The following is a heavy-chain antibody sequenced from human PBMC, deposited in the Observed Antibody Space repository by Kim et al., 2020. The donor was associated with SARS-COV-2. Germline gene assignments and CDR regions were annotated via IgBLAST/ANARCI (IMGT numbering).Heavy chain of an antibody. V-gene: IGHV4-59*01. CDR1: GDSITSYY. D-gene: IGHD1-1*01. J-gene: IGHJ5*02. Sequence: SETLSLTCTVSGDSITSYYWSWIRQPPGKGLEWIGYIYYSGSTNNNPSLKSRVTISVDTSKNQFSLKLNSVTTADTAVYYCARQGARTGSWFEPWGQGTLVTVSS. CDR3: ARQGARTGSWFEP. CDR2: IYYSGST.